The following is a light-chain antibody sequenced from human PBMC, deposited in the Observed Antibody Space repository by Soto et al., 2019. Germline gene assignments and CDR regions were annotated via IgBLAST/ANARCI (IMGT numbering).Light chain of an antibody. J-gene: IGKJ3*01. CDR2: AAS. CDR3: QQSYSTPRA. CDR1: QSISSY. Sequence: PSSLSASVGDRVTITCRASQSISSYLNWYQQKPGKAPKLLMYAASSLQSGVPSRFSGSGSGTDFTLTISSLQPEDFATYFCQQSYSTPRAFGPGTKVDI. V-gene: IGKV1-39*01.